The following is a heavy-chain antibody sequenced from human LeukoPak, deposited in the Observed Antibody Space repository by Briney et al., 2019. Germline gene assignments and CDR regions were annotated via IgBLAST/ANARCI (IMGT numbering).Heavy chain of an antibody. D-gene: IGHD6-13*01. CDR2: ISSRGTTI. Sequence: PGGSLRLSCAASGFTFSSYAMHWVRQAPGKGLEWVSYISSRGTTIYYADSVKGRFTISRDNAKNSLYLQMNSLRAEDTAVYYCARLAAAGFDYWGQGTLVTVSS. CDR3: ARLAAAGFDY. J-gene: IGHJ4*02. V-gene: IGHV3-48*03. CDR1: GFTFSSYA.